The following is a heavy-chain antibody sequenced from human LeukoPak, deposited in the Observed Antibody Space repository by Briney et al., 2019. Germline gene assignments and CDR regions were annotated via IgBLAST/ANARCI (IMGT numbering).Heavy chain of an antibody. CDR3: ARDPKGYYYDSSGSTFDY. CDR1: GYTFTSYY. CDR2: INPSGGST. J-gene: IGHJ4*02. D-gene: IGHD3-22*01. V-gene: IGHV1-46*01. Sequence: GASVKVSCKASGYTFTSYYMHWARQAPGQGLEWMGIINPSGGSTSYAQKFQGRVTMTRDTSTSTVYMELSSLRSEDTAVYYCARDPKGYYYDSSGSTFDYWGQGTLVTVSS.